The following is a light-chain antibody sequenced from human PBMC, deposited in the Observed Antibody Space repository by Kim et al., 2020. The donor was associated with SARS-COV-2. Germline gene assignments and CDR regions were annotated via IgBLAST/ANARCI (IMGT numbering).Light chain of an antibody. V-gene: IGKV1-39*01. CDR3: QQSYIAPRN. CDR1: QSIRNY. Sequence: DIQMTQSPSSLSASVGDRVTITCRASQSIRNYVNWYQHKPGKAPQLLIYGASNSHGGVPSRFSGSGSGTDFTFTITSLQPEDFATYYCQQSYIAPRNLGGGTKVDIK. CDR2: GAS. J-gene: IGKJ4*01.